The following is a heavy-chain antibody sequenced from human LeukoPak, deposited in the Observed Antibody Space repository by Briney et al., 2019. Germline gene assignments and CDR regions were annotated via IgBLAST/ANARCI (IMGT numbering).Heavy chain of an antibody. V-gene: IGHV4-4*07. CDR2: IYGSRST. J-gene: IGHJ5*02. D-gene: IGHD1-7*01. CDR3: ARDSGTTGEVKFDP. CDR1: GESISSLF. Sequence: SETLSLTCTVSGESISSLFLSWIRQPAGKGLERIGRIYGSRSTTYNPSLKSRVTMSVDTSKNQFSLKLTSVTAADTAVYYCARDSGTTGEVKFDPWGHGILVTVSS.